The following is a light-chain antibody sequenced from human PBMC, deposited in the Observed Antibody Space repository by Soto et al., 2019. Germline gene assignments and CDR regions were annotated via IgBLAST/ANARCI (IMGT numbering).Light chain of an antibody. CDR3: QQYNSWPPIT. CDR1: QSVLSSSDNRNY. V-gene: IGKV4-1*01. Sequence: DIVMTHSPHSLAVSRAERSTIHCNSSQSVLSSSDNRNYLAWYQQKPGQAPRLLIYDASTRATGIPDRFSGGGSGTEFTLTISSLQSEDFVVYYCQQYNSWPPITFGQGTRLEIK. CDR2: DAS. J-gene: IGKJ5*01.